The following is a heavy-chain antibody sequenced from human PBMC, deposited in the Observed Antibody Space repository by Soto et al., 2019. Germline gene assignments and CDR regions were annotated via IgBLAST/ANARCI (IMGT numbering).Heavy chain of an antibody. D-gene: IGHD6-19*01. CDR1: GYSFTTYW. J-gene: IGHJ6*02. Sequence: GESLKISCKGSGYSFTTYWIGWVRQMPGKGLGRLGIIYPGDSDTRYSPSFQGQVTISPDKSISTAYLQWSSLKASDTAMYYCARHQSSGWYIPYYYYYYGMDVWGQGTTVTVSS. V-gene: IGHV5-51*01. CDR3: ARHQSSGWYIPYYYYYYGMDV. CDR2: IYPGDSDT.